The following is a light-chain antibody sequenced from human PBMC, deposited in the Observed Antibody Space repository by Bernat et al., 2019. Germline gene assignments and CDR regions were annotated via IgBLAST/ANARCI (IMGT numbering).Light chain of an antibody. CDR2: DVS. CDR3: YSYARSNGYV. V-gene: IGLV2-14*03. CDR1: SSDVGVYNY. J-gene: IGLJ1*01. Sequence: QSALTQPASVSGSPGQSITISCTGTSSDVGVYNYVSWYQQHPGKAPNLMFYDVSNRPSGVSSRFSGSKSGNTASLTISGLQAEDEADYYCYSYARSNGYVFGTGTKVTVL.